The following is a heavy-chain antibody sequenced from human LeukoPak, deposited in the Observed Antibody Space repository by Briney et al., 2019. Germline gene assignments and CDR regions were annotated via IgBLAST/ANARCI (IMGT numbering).Heavy chain of an antibody. Sequence: GGSLRLSCAASGFTFSSYGMHWVRQAPGKGLEWVAFIRYDGSNKYYADSVKGRFTISRDNSKNTLYLQMNSLRAEDTAVYYCAKPASLVVVPAATYFDYWGQGTLVTVSS. D-gene: IGHD2-2*01. V-gene: IGHV3-30*02. CDR1: GFTFSSYG. J-gene: IGHJ4*02. CDR2: IRYDGSNK. CDR3: AKPASLVVVPAATYFDY.